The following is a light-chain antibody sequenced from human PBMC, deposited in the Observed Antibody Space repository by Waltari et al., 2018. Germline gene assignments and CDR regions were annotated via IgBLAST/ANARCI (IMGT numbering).Light chain of an antibody. CDR1: SSDVGSYDL. J-gene: IGLJ1*01. V-gene: IGLV2-23*02. CDR2: EVN. Sequence: QSALTQPASVSGSPGQSITISCPGTSSDVGSYDLISWYQQHPGTAPKVMIYEVNKRPSGVSIRFTGSKSGNTASLTISGLQAEDEADYYCCSYVGSSTYVFGTGTKVTVL. CDR3: CSYVGSSTYV.